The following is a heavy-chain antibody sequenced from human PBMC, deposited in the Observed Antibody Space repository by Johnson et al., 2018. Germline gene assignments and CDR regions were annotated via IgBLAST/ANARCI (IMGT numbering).Heavy chain of an antibody. V-gene: IGHV4-59*01. Sequence: QVQLQESGPGLVKPSETLSLTCTVSGGSISSYYWSWIRQPPGKGLEWIGYIYYSGSTNYNPSLKSRVTISVDTSKNQFSLRLSSVTAADTAVYSCARDGVYDYGSGSSDAFDIWGQGTMVTVSS. CDR1: GGSISSYY. CDR3: ARDGVYDYGSGSSDAFDI. D-gene: IGHD3-10*01. CDR2: IYYSGST. J-gene: IGHJ3*02.